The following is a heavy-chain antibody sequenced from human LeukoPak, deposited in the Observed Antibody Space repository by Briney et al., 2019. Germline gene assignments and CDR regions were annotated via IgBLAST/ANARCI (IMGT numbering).Heavy chain of an antibody. CDR1: GGPFSGHY. Sequence: SETLSLTCAVYGGPFSGHYWRWIRQPPGKGLEWIGEINHSGSANYSPSLKSRVTLSVDTSKNQFSLKLSSVTAADSAMYYCATMRGYCSSPTCQDSWGQGTLVTVSS. V-gene: IGHV4-34*01. CDR3: ATMRGYCSSPTCQDS. J-gene: IGHJ4*02. CDR2: INHSGSA. D-gene: IGHD2-2*01.